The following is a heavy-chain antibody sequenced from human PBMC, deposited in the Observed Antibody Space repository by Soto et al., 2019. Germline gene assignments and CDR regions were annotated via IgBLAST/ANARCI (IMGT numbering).Heavy chain of an antibody. CDR3: AHYLRGGGFDY. CDR2: IYWNDDK. Sequence: QITLKESGPTLVKPTQTLTLTCTFSGFSLSTSGVGVGWIRQPPGKALEWLALIYWNDDKSYSPPLKSRLTTTKDTSKNQVVLTMTNMDPVDTATYYCAHYLRGGGFDYWGQGTLVTVSS. CDR1: GFSLSTSGVG. D-gene: IGHD3-16*01. V-gene: IGHV2-5*01. J-gene: IGHJ4*02.